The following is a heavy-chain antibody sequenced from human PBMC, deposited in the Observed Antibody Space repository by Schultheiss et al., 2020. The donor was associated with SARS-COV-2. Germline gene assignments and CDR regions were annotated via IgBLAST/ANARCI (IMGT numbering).Heavy chain of an antibody. J-gene: IGHJ6*02. D-gene: IGHD6-6*01. CDR2: ISYDGSNK. CDR3: AKATLVGGSSGVRYGMDV. V-gene: IGHV3-30*18. Sequence: GGSLRLSCAASGFTFSSYGMHWVRQAPGKGLEWVAVISYDGSNKYYADSVKGRFTISRDNSKNTLYLQMNSLRAEDTAVYYCAKATLVGGSSGVRYGMDVWGQGTTVTVSS. CDR1: GFTFSSYG.